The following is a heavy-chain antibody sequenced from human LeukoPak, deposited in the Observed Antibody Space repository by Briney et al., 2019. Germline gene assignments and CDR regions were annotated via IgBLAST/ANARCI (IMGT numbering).Heavy chain of an antibody. CDR1: GYSISSGYY. CDR3: ARAPTYYYDSSGYPEPYYFDY. D-gene: IGHD3-22*01. V-gene: IGHV4-38-2*02. J-gene: IGHJ4*02. CDR2: IYHSGST. Sequence: SKTLSLTCTVSGYSISSGYYWGWIRQPPGKGLEWIGSIYHSGSTYYNPSLKSRVTISVDTSKNQFSLKLSSVTAADTAVYYCARAPTYYYDSSGYPEPYYFDYWGQGTLVTVSS.